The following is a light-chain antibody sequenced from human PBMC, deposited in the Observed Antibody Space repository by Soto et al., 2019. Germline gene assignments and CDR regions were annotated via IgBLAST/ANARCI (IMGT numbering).Light chain of an antibody. CDR1: QGIRHY. V-gene: IGKV1-6*01. Sequence: AIQMTQSPSSLSASVGDRVTNTCRASQGIRHYLGWYQQKPGKAPKLLIYAASSLQSGVPSRFSGSGSGTDFTLTISSLQPEDFATYYCLQDYNYPLTFGGGTKVEIK. CDR3: LQDYNYPLT. CDR2: AAS. J-gene: IGKJ4*01.